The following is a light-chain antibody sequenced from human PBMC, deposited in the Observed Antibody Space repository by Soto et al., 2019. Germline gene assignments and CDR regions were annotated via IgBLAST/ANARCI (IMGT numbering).Light chain of an antibody. J-gene: IGKJ2*01. CDR2: WAS. CDR1: QSVLYSSNNKNY. Sequence: DIVMTQSPDSLAVSLGERATINCKSSQSVLYSSNNKNYLAWYQQKPGQPPKLLIYWASTRESGVPDRFIGSGSGTDFTLTISSLQSEDLAVYYCQQYYSTPYTFGQGTKLEIK. V-gene: IGKV4-1*01. CDR3: QQYYSTPYT.